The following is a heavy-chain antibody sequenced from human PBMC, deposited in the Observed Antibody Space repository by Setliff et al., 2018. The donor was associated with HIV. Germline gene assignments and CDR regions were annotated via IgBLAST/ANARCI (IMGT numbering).Heavy chain of an antibody. D-gene: IGHD4-17*01. CDR1: GFTFSDYY. Sequence: PGESLKISCAASGFTFSDYYMAWIRQAPGKGLEWISFISSSGRTIYYADSVKGRFTISRDNTKKSTYLQMNSLRAGETAVYYCGRVGGKTSFYHFYYVDVWGKGTTVTVSS. CDR2: ISSSGRTI. J-gene: IGHJ6*03. CDR3: GRVGGKTSFYHFYYVDV. V-gene: IGHV3-11*04.